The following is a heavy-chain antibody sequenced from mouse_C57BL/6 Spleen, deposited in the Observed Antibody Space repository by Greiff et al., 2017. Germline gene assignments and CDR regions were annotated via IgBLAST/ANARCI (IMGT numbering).Heavy chain of an antibody. CDR2: IDPSDSET. CDR3: ARERYGSVWYFDV. V-gene: IGHV1-52*01. Sequence: QVQLQQPGAELVRPGSSVKLSCKASGYTFTSYWMHWVKQRPIQGLEWIGNIDPSDSETHYNQKFKDKATLTVDKSSSPAYMQLSSLTSEDSAVYYCARERYGSVWYFDVWGTGTTVTVSS. D-gene: IGHD1-1*01. J-gene: IGHJ1*03. CDR1: GYTFTSYW.